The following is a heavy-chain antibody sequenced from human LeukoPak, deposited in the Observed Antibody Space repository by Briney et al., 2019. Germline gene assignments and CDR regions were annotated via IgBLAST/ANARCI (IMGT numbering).Heavy chain of an antibody. D-gene: IGHD1-7*01. V-gene: IGHV1-18*01. CDR1: GYTFTSYG. CDR3: ARELELRVNWFDP. J-gene: IGHJ5*02. Sequence: GASVTVSCTASGYTFTSYGISWVRQAPGQGLEWMGWISAYNGNTNYAQKLQGRVTMTTDTSTSTAYMELRSLRSDDTAVYYCARELELRVNWFDPWGQGTLVTVSS. CDR2: ISAYNGNT.